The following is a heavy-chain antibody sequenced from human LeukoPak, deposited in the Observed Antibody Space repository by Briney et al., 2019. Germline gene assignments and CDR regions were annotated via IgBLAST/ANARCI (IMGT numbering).Heavy chain of an antibody. J-gene: IGHJ4*02. CDR3: ARDRPSEYCSGGSCYPGLKD. Sequence: GGSLRLSCAASGFTFDDYGMSWVRQAPGKGLEWVSGINWNGGSTGYADSAKGRFTISRDNAKNSLYLQMNSLRAEDTALYYCARDRPSEYCSGGSCYPGLKDWGQGTLVTVSS. CDR2: INWNGGST. CDR1: GFTFDDYG. D-gene: IGHD2-15*01. V-gene: IGHV3-20*04.